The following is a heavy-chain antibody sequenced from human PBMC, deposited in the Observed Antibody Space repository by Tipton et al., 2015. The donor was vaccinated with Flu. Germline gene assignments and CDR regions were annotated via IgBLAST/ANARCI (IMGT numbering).Heavy chain of an antibody. CDR1: GYRFTSYW. V-gene: IGHV5-51*01. Sequence: VQLVQSGAEVKKPGESLKISCKGSGYRFTSYWIAWVRQMPGKGLDLMGIIYPGDSETRYSPSFQGQVIISADKSIDTAYLQWSSLEASDTAMYYCARQFYDFWPFDYGGQGTLVTVSS. CDR2: IYPGDSET. D-gene: IGHD3-3*01. CDR3: ARQFYDFWPFDY. J-gene: IGHJ4*02.